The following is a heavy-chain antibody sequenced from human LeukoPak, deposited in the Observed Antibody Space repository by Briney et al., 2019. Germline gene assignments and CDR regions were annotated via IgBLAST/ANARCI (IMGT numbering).Heavy chain of an antibody. Sequence: GESLKISCKGSGYSFTSYWIGWVRQMPGKGLEWMGIIYPGDSDTRYSPSFQGQVTISADKSISTAYLQRSSLKASDTAMYYCARHPDSSGYMYYFDYWGQGTLVTVSS. CDR2: IYPGDSDT. V-gene: IGHV5-51*01. J-gene: IGHJ4*02. CDR1: GYSFTSYW. D-gene: IGHD3-22*01. CDR3: ARHPDSSGYMYYFDY.